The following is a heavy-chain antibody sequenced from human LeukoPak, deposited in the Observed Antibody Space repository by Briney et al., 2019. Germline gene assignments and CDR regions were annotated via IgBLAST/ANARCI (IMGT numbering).Heavy chain of an antibody. CDR1: GYAFTGYY. CDR2: INPNSGGT. D-gene: IGHD6-19*01. J-gene: IGHJ5*02. CDR3: AKGRVVAGSKSLTYHWFDP. V-gene: IGHV1-2*02. Sequence: ASVKVSCRASGYAFTGYYIHWVRQAPGQGLEWMGWINPNSGGTKYAQKFQGRVTMTRDTSITTAYMGLSRLRSDDTAVYYCAKGRVVAGSKSLTYHWFDPWGQGTLVTVSS.